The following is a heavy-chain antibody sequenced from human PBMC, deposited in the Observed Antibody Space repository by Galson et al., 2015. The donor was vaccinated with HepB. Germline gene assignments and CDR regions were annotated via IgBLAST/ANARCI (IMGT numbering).Heavy chain of an antibody. CDR3: AREMTMGYYGMDV. J-gene: IGHJ6*02. V-gene: IGHV1-46*04. Sequence: SVKVSCKASGYTFTSYYMHWVRQAPGQGLEWMGIINPSGGSTSYAQKLQGRVTMTRDTSTSTVYMELSSLRSEDTAVYYCAREMTMGYYGMDVWGQGTTVTVSS. CDR1: GYTFTSYY. CDR2: INPSGGST. D-gene: IGHD4/OR15-4a*01.